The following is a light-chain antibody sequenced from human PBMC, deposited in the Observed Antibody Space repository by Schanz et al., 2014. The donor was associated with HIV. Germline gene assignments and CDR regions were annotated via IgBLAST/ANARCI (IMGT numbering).Light chain of an antibody. J-gene: IGLJ2*01. CDR1: TSDVGAYNY. V-gene: IGLV2-8*01. Sequence: QSALTQPPSASGSPGQSVTISCTGTTSDVGAYNYVSWYQQHPDKAPQLLIYEVNMRPSGVPDRFSGSKSGNTASLTISGLQAEDEADYYCSSYTSSSTLVVFGGGTKLTVL. CDR3: SSYTSSSTLVV. CDR2: EVN.